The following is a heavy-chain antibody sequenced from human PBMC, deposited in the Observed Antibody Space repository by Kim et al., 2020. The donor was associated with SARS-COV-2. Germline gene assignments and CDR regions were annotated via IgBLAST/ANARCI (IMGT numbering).Heavy chain of an antibody. CDR1: GFTFGDYG. CDR3: ARGRKQWLTYYYYYGMDV. CDR2: INWNGGST. V-gene: IGHV3-20*04. D-gene: IGHD6-19*01. J-gene: IGHJ6*02. Sequence: GSLRLSCAASGFTFGDYGMSWVRQAPRKGLEWVSGINWNGGSTGYADSVKGRFTISRDNAKNSLYLQMNSLRAEDTALYYCARGRKQWLTYYYYYGMDVWGQGTTVTVSS.